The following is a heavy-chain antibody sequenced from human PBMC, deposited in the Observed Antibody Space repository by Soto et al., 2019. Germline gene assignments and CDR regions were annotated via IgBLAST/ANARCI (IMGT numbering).Heavy chain of an antibody. CDR2: VYYSGST. V-gene: IGHV4-59*02. Sequence: PSETLSLTCTDSGGSVSSYSWTWVRQPPGKGLEWIGYVYYSGSTHYNPSLKSRVTISLDTSKNQFSLKLTSVTAADTAMYFCASSPPAMVAPNIWGQGTLVAVSS. CDR1: GGSVSSYS. J-gene: IGHJ4*02. CDR3: ASSPPAMVAPNI. D-gene: IGHD5-18*01.